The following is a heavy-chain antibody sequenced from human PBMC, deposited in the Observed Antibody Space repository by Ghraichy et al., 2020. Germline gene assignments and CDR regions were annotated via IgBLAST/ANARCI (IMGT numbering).Heavy chain of an antibody. CDR3: ARAGGSSLYYDYMDV. J-gene: IGHJ6*03. D-gene: IGHD2-15*01. CDR2: ISTDGAYI. V-gene: IGHV3-21*01. CDR1: GFSFSSYS. Sequence: SLNISCAASGFSFSSYSMNWVRQAPGKGLEWVSSISTDGAYIYYADSVKGRFTISRDNSKNTLYLQMGSLRAEDMAVYYCARAGGSSLYYDYMDVWGKGTTVTVSS.